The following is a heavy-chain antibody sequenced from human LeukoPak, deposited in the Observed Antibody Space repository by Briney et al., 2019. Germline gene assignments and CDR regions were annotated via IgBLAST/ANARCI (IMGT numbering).Heavy chain of an antibody. Sequence: PSQTLSLIRTVSGGSISSGSYYCTWIRQPAGKGLGWIGRIYTSGSTNYNPSLKSRVTISVDTSKNQFSLKLSSVTAADTAVYYCARDAPMVDAFDIWGQGTMVTVSS. D-gene: IGHD2-8*01. CDR1: GGSISSGSYY. CDR2: IYTSGST. J-gene: IGHJ3*02. V-gene: IGHV4-61*02. CDR3: ARDAPMVDAFDI.